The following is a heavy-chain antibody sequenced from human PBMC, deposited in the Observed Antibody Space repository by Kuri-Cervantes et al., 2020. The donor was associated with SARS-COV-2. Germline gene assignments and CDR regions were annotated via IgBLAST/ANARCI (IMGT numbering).Heavy chain of an antibody. J-gene: IGHJ4*02. CDR1: GGSISSSSYY. D-gene: IGHD1-26*01. Sequence: SETLSLTCTASGGSISSSSYYWGWIRQPPGKGLEWIGSIYYSGSTYYNPSLKSRVTISVDTSKNQFSLKLSSVTAADTAVYYCARRRGGSYQTFDYWGQGTLVTVSS. CDR3: ARRRGGSYQTFDY. V-gene: IGHV4-39*01. CDR2: IYYSGST.